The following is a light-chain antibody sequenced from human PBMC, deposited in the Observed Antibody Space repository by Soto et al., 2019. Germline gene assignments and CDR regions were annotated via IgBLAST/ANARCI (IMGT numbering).Light chain of an antibody. CDR2: WAS. J-gene: IGKJ1*01. CDR3: QQSYSTPVT. CDR1: QSVFHTSKSKNY. Sequence: DIVMTQSPDFLAASLGERATINCKSSQSVFHTSKSKNYLAWYQQKPGQPPKLLIYWASTREFGVPDRFSGSGSGTDFTLTITSLQAEDVAVYYCQQSYSTPVTFGQGTKVEIK. V-gene: IGKV4-1*01.